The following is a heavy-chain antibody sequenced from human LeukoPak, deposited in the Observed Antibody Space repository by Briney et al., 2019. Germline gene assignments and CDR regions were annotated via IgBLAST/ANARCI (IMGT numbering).Heavy chain of an antibody. CDR1: GFTFSSYS. V-gene: IGHV3-21*01. CDR3: AKAPSLKLLWFGRRGLFDY. D-gene: IGHD3-10*01. Sequence: GGSLRLSCAASGFTFSSYSMNWVRQAPGKGLEWVSSISSSSSYIYYADSVKGRFTISRDNSKNTLYLQMNSLRAEDTAVYYCAKAPSLKLLWFGRRGLFDYWGQGTLVAVSS. CDR2: ISSSSSYI. J-gene: IGHJ4*02.